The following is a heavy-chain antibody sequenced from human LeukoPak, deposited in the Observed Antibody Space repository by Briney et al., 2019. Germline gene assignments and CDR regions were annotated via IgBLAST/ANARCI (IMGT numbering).Heavy chain of an antibody. CDR2: IRSTANGYAT. CDR3: TGNYYGSGSYADFDY. V-gene: IGHV3-73*01. CDR1: GVTFSCSA. Sequence: GGSLRLSCAASGVTFSCSALHWVRQASGKGLEWVGRIRSTANGYATAYAASVKGRFTISRDDSKNTAYLQMDSLKTEDTAVYYCTGNYYGSGSYADFDYWGQGTLVTVSS. D-gene: IGHD3-10*01. J-gene: IGHJ4*02.